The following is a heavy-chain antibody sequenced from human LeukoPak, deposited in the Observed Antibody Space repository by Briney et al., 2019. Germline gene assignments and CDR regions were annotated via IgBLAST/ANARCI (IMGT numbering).Heavy chain of an antibody. CDR2: MNPNSGNT. CDR3: AKRGHSYGDFDY. D-gene: IGHD5-18*01. Sequence: GASVKDSCKASGYTFTSYDINWVRQATGQGLEWMGWMNPNSGNTDYAQKFQGRVTMTRNTSISTAYMELSSLRSEDTAVYYCAKRGHSYGDFDYWGQGTLVTVSS. V-gene: IGHV1-8*01. CDR1: GYTFTSYD. J-gene: IGHJ4*02.